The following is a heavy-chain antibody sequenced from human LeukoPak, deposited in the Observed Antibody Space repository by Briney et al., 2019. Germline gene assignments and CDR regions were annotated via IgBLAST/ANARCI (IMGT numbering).Heavy chain of an antibody. V-gene: IGHV1-18*01. J-gene: IGHJ4*02. D-gene: IGHD3-22*01. CDR2: ISAYNGNT. Sequence: ASVKVSCKASGYTFTSYGISWVRQAPGQGLEWMGWISAYNGNTNYAQKLQGRVTMTTDTSTSTAYMELRSLRSDDTAVYYCARGLTYYYDSSGYYYLDYWGQGTLVTVSS. CDR3: ARGLTYYYDSSGYYYLDY. CDR1: GYTFTSYG.